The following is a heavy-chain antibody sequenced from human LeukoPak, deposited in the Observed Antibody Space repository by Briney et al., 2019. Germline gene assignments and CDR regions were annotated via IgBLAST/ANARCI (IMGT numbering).Heavy chain of an antibody. Sequence: GGSLRLSCAASGFTFDSFAMHWVRQAPGKGLEWVAVISYDGRNIHYPDSVKGRFTISRDISTDTLWLQMDSLRTEDTAVYYCAKGPLRGTAAAIDYWGQGTLVTVSS. CDR3: AKGPLRGTAAAIDY. D-gene: IGHD2-2*01. V-gene: IGHV3-30*18. J-gene: IGHJ4*02. CDR2: ISYDGRNI. CDR1: GFTFDSFA.